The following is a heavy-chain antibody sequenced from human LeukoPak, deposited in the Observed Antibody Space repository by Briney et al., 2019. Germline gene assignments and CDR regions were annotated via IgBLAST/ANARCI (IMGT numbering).Heavy chain of an antibody. J-gene: IGHJ4*02. Sequence: SETLSLTCTVSGGSISSGSYYWGWIRQPPGKGLEWIGSIYYSGSTYYNPSLKSRFTISVDTSKNQFSLKLSSVTAADTAVYYCAMNKGGNLDYWGQGTLVTVSS. CDR3: AMNKGGNLDY. V-gene: IGHV4-39*01. CDR1: GGSISSGSYY. D-gene: IGHD2-15*01. CDR2: IYYSGST.